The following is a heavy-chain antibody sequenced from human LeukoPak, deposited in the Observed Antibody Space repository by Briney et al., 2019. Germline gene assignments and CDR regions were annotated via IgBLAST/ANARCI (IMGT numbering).Heavy chain of an antibody. CDR2: ISESSSFI. J-gene: IGHJ5*02. CDR1: GFTFRNYN. D-gene: IGHD6-19*01. CDR3: ARQRGYYSSGVCRGWFDP. V-gene: IGHV3-21*01. Sequence: PGGSLRLSCAASGFTFRNYNMNWVRQAPGKGLEGVSSISESSSFIQYADSLKGRFAISRDNAKNSLHLQMNSLRAEDTAVYYCARQRGYYSSGVCRGWFDPWGQGTLVTVSS.